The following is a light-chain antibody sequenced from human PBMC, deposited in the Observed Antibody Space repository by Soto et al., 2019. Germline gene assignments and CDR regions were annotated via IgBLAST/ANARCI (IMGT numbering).Light chain of an antibody. CDR1: QSVSSN. V-gene: IGKV3-11*01. Sequence: EIVLTQSPGTLSLSPGERATLSCRASQSVSSNNLAWYQQRPGQAPRVVIYDASNRATGIPARFSGSGSGTDFTLTISSLEPGDFAVYYCQQRSNWPSTFGQGTKVDIK. J-gene: IGKJ1*01. CDR3: QQRSNWPST. CDR2: DAS.